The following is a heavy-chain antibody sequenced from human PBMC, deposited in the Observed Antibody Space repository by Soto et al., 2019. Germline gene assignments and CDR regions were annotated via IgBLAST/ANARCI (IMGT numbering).Heavy chain of an antibody. Sequence: SETLSLTCTVSGGSISSGGYYWSWIRQHPGKGLEWIGYIYYSGSTYYNPSLKSRVTISVDTSKNQFSLKLSSVTAADTAVYYCARIYCSGGSCYSGGTPFDPWGQGTLVTSPQ. CDR1: GGSISSGGYY. J-gene: IGHJ5*02. CDR2: IYYSGST. D-gene: IGHD2-15*01. CDR3: ARIYCSGGSCYSGGTPFDP. V-gene: IGHV4-31*03.